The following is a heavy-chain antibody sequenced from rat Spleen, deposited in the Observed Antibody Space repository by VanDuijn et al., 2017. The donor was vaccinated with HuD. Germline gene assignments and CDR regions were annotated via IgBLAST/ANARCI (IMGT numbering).Heavy chain of an antibody. CDR2: IRTKPNNYAT. Sequence: VQLVESGGGLVQPKESLKISCAASGFTFSNAAMYWVRQSPEKQLEWVARIRTKPNNYATYYADSVKGRFTISRDDSKSMVYLQMDNLKTEDTAMYYCISTTVVSDYWGQGVMVTVSS. D-gene: IGHD1-1*01. CDR1: GFTFSNAA. V-gene: IGHV10-5*01. J-gene: IGHJ2*01. CDR3: ISTTVVSDY.